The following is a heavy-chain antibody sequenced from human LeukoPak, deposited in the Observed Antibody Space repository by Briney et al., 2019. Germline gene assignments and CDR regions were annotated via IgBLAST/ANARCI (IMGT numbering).Heavy chain of an antibody. V-gene: IGHV3-7*03. J-gene: IGHJ5*02. CDR2: SKQDGSEK. Sequence: GGSLRLSCVASGFTFRDYWMTWVRQAPGKGLEWVANSKQDGSEKYYVDSVKGRFTISRDNSRNTLYLQMNSLRAEDTAVYYCARWYYYETSGLYYGSFDNWGQGTLVTVSS. D-gene: IGHD3-22*01. CDR1: GFTFRDYW. CDR3: ARWYYYETSGLYYGSFDN.